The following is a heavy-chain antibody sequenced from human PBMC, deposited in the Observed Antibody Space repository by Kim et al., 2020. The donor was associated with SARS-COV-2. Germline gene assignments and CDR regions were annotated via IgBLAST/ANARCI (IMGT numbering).Heavy chain of an antibody. CDR1: GYTFTDYY. CDR3: ARGGPPRWYYYGMDV. Sequence: ASVKVSCKASGYTFTDYYMHWVRQAPGQGLEWMGWINPNSGGTNYAQKFQGRVTMTRDTSISTAYMELSRLRSDDTAVYYCARGGPPRWYYYGMDVWGQGTTVTVSS. D-gene: IGHD4-17*01. CDR2: INPNSGGT. J-gene: IGHJ6*02. V-gene: IGHV1-2*02.